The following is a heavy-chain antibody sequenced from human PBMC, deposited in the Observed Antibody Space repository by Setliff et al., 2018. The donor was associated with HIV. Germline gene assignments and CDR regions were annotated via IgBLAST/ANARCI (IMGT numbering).Heavy chain of an antibody. Sequence: PGGSLRLSCAASGFTFSRYDMHWVRQVTGRGLEWVSSIGTASDTFYPDSVKGRFTIPRGNAENSLYLQMNDLRAGGTAVYYCARDRDIAAAFRAHWYFDLWGRGTQVTVSS. D-gene: IGHD6-13*01. J-gene: IGHJ2*01. CDR3: ARDRDIAAAFRAHWYFDL. CDR2: IGTASDT. CDR1: GFTFSRYD. V-gene: IGHV3-13*01.